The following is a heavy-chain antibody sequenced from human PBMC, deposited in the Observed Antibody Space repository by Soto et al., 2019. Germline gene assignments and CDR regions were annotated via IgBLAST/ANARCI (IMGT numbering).Heavy chain of an antibody. D-gene: IGHD6-19*01. CDR2: ILGGSGKT. CDR3: VRGGSIGVSGDAY. Sequence: EVQLLESGGGLVQPGGSLRLSCATSGFTFSSYAMTWVRQAPGKGLEWVALILGGSGKTYYADSVKGRFTISRDNSKNTLSLQMNSLRAADSAVYYCVRGGSIGVSGDAYWGQGTLVTVSS. CDR1: GFTFSSYA. V-gene: IGHV3-23*01. J-gene: IGHJ4*02.